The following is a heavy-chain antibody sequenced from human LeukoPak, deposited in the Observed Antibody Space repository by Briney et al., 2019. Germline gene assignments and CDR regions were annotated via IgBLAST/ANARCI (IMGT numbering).Heavy chain of an antibody. J-gene: IGHJ6*02. V-gene: IGHV4-34*01. CDR3: AKSSSYYSYGMDV. CDR2: IDHSGST. CDR1: SGSLSGYY. Sequence: SETLSLTCAVSSGSLSGYYWSWIRQPPGKGLKWIGEIDHSGSTYYNSSLKSRVTISVDTSKNQFSLNLSSVTAADTAMYYCAKSSSYYSYGMDVWGQGTTVTVSS.